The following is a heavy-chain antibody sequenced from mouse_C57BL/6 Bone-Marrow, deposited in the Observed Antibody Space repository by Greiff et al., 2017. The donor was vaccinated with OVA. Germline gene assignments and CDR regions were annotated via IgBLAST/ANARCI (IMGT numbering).Heavy chain of an antibody. CDR3: AREGIYYGYDAYAMDY. D-gene: IGHD2-2*01. CDR1: GYTFTSYW. J-gene: IGHJ4*01. CDR2: IDPSDSYT. V-gene: IGHV1-50*01. Sequence: QVQLQQPGAELVKPGASVKLSCKASGYTFTSYWMQWVKQRPGQGLEWFGEIDPSDSYTNYNQKFKGKATLTVDTSSSTAYMQLSSLKSKDSAVYYCAREGIYYGYDAYAMDYWGQGTSVTVSS.